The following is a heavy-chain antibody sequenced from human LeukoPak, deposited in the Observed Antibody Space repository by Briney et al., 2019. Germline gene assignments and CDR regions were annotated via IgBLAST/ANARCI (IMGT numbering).Heavy chain of an antibody. CDR2: IYHSGST. D-gene: IGHD6-13*01. J-gene: IGHJ6*02. CDR1: GGSISSSNW. V-gene: IGHV4-4*02. Sequence: SGTLSLTCAVSGGSISSSNWWSWGRQPPGKGLEWIGEIYHSGSTNYNPSLKSRVTISVDKSKNQFSLKLSSVTAADTAVYYCARGVRYSSSWYSDPGMDVWGQGTTVTVSS. CDR3: ARGVRYSSSWYSDPGMDV.